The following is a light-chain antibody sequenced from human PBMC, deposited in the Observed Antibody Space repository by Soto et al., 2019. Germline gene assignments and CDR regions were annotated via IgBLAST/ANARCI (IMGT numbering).Light chain of an antibody. J-gene: IGLJ2*01. CDR3: SSYTSSNTV. CDR1: SSDVGGYND. CDR2: DVS. V-gene: IGLV2-14*01. Sequence: QSVLTQPASVSGSPGQSITISCTGTSSDVGGYNDVSWYQQHPVKAPKLMIYDVSNRPSGVSNRFSGSKSGNTASLTISGLQAEDEADYYCSSYTSSNTVFGGGTKLTVL.